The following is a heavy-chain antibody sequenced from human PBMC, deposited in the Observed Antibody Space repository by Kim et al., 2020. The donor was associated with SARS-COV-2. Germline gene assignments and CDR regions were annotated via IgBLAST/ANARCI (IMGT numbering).Heavy chain of an antibody. CDR2: ISGSGGST. Sequence: GGSLRLSCAASGFTFSSYAMSWVRQAPGKGLEWVSAISGSGGSTYYADSVKGRFTISRDNSKNTLYLQMNSLRAEDTAVYYCAKRWELELLSLGSPFDYWGQGALVTVSS. J-gene: IGHJ4*02. CDR3: AKRWELELLSLGSPFDY. D-gene: IGHD1-7*01. CDR1: GFTFSSYA. V-gene: IGHV3-23*01.